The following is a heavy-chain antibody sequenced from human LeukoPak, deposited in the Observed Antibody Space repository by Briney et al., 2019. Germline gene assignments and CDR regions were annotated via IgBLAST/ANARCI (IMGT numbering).Heavy chain of an antibody. J-gene: IGHJ4*02. CDR3: ATVYCSSTSCYGDLDY. CDR2: IRYDGSNK. CDR1: GFTFSSYG. V-gene: IGHV3-30*02. Sequence: GGSLRLSCAASGFTFSSYGMHWVRQAPGKGLEWVAFIRYDGSNKYYADSVKGRFTISRDNSKNTLYLQMNSLRVEDTAVYYCATVYCSSTSCYGDLDYWGQGTLVTVSS. D-gene: IGHD2-2*01.